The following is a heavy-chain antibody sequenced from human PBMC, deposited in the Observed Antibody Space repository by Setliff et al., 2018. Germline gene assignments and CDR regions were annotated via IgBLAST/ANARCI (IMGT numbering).Heavy chain of an antibody. J-gene: IGHJ6*02. Sequence: GGSLRLSCAASGFTFTNYIIHWVRQAPGKGLEWVAVMSLDETNKYYADSVRGRFTISRDNSKNTVYLRMNALRAEDTGLYYCARDRGQVTVNNRYGFYYYGMDVWGQGTTVTAP. CDR2: MSLDETNK. CDR3: ARDRGQVTVNNRYGFYYYGMDV. V-gene: IGHV3-30-3*01. D-gene: IGHD3-16*02. CDR1: GFTFTNYI.